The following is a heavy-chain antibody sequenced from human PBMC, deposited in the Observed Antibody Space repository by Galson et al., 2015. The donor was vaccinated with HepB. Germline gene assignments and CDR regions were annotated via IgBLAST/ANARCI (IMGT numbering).Heavy chain of an antibody. Sequence: TLSLTCTVSGGSISSGGYYWSWIRQHPGKGLEWIGYIYYSGSTYYNPSLKSRVTISVDTSKNQFSLKLSSVTAADTAVYYCARDRGYDSSEGYFDYWGQGTLVTVSS. CDR1: GGSISSGGYY. CDR3: ARDRGYDSSEGYFDY. CDR2: IYYSGST. D-gene: IGHD3-22*01. J-gene: IGHJ4*02. V-gene: IGHV4-31*03.